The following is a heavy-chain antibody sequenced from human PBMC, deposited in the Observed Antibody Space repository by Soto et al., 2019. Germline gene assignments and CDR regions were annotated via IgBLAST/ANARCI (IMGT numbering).Heavy chain of an antibody. D-gene: IGHD3-10*01. CDR2: IIPIFCTA. CDR1: GGTFSSYA. CDR3: ARAKGVYDGGSYFPY. V-gene: IGHV1-69*13. J-gene: IGHJ4*02. Sequence: ASVKVSCQASGGTFSSYAISWVRQAPGQGLEWMGGIIPIFCTANYAQKCLVRDTITADETTSTAYTEPSSQTCEDSPVQSWARAKGVYDGGSYFPYWGQGTLVTVSS.